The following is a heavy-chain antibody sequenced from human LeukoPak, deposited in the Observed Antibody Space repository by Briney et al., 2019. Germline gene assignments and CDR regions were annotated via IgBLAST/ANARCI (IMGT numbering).Heavy chain of an antibody. J-gene: IGHJ6*02. CDR1: GYTLTELS. V-gene: IGHV1-24*01. D-gene: IGHD3-3*01. CDR2: FDPEDGET. Sequence: ASVTVSCTVSGYTLTELSMHWVRQAPGKGLEWMGGFDPEDGETIYAQKFQGRVTMAEDTSTDTAYMELSSLRSEDTAVYYCARGPGFWSGYYSGYYGMDVWGQGTTVTVS. CDR3: ARGPGFWSGYYSGYYGMDV.